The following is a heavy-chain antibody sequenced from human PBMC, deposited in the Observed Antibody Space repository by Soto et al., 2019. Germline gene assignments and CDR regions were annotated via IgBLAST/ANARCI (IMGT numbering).Heavy chain of an antibody. J-gene: IGHJ4*02. V-gene: IGHV3-23*01. CDR1: GLTFANYA. CDR2: FSAGGSST. CDR3: ARSDPQTLNYFDY. Sequence: QPGGSLRLSCAASGLTFANYAMNWVRQAPGEGLQWVSGFSAGGSSTYYAGSVKGRFTISRDISKRTMYLQMNSLRVEDTAVYYCARSDPQTLNYFDYWGQGTLVTVSS.